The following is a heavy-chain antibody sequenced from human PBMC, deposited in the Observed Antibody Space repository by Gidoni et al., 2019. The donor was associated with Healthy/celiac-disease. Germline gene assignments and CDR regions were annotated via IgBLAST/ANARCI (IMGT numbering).Heavy chain of an antibody. V-gene: IGHV4-59*08. CDR2: IYYSGST. J-gene: IGHJ3*02. Sequence: QVQLQASGPGLVKPSETLSLTCPVSGGSISSYYWSWIRQPPGKGLEWIGYIYYSGSTNYNPALKSRVTISVDTSKNQFSLKLSSVTAADTAVYYCATATHCSGGSCHPIAFDIWGQGTMVTVSS. CDR1: GGSISSYY. D-gene: IGHD2-15*01. CDR3: ATATHCSGGSCHPIAFDI.